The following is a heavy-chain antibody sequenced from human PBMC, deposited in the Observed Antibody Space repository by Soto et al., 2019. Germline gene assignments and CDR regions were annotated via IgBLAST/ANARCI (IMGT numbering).Heavy chain of an antibody. V-gene: IGHV1-69*06. Sequence: QVQLVQSGAEVKKPGSSVKVSCKASGGTFSSYAISWVRQAPGQGLEWMGGIIPIFVTANYAQKFQGRVTITADKSTSTAYMELSSLRAEDTAVYFCATYYDSLTGDSRGDAFDIWGQGKMATVSS. CDR2: IIPIFVTA. D-gene: IGHD3-9*01. J-gene: IGHJ3*02. CDR1: GGTFSSYA. CDR3: ATYYDSLTGDSRGDAFDI.